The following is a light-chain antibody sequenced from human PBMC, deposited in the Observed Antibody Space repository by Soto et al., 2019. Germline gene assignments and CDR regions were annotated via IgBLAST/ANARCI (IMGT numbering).Light chain of an antibody. CDR2: HAS. CDR1: QSIDRW. V-gene: IGKV1-5*01. Sequence: DIQMTQSPSTLPASVGDRVTITCRARQSIDRWLAWYQQRPGKAPKILIYHASCLENGGPSRFSGSGSGTEFNLTISSLQPDDFATYYCQLYHSYGTFGQGTKVDIK. J-gene: IGKJ1*01. CDR3: QLYHSYGT.